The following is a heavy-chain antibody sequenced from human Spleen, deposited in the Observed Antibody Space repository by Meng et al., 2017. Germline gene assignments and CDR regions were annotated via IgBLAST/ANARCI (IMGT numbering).Heavy chain of an antibody. D-gene: IGHD6-13*01. CDR2: IYPGDSDT. CDR1: GYSFTSYW. J-gene: IGHJ4*02. Sequence: GESLKISCKGSGYSFTSYWIGWVRRMPGKGLEWMGIIYPGDSDTRYSPSFQGQVTISADKSISTAYLQWSSLKASDSDVYYCERGPRIGAATYYFDYWGQGTLVTVSS. V-gene: IGHV5-51*01. CDR3: ERGPRIGAATYYFDY.